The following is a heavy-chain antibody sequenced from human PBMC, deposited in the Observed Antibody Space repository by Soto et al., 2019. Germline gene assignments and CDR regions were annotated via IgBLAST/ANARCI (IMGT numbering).Heavy chain of an antibody. J-gene: IGHJ6*02. CDR3: ARDDITIFGVDTYGMDV. D-gene: IGHD3-3*01. V-gene: IGHV3-48*02. CDR2: ISSSSSTI. Sequence: GGSLRLSCAASGFTFSSCSMNWVRLAPGKGLEWVSYISSSSSTIYYADSVKGRFTISRDNAKNSLYLQMNSLRDEDTAVYYCARDDITIFGVDTYGMDVWGQGTTVTVSS. CDR1: GFTFSSCS.